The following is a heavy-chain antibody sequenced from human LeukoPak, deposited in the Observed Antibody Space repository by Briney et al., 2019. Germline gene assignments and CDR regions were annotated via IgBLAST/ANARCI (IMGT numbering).Heavy chain of an antibody. CDR1: GFSFSTSRVG. D-gene: IGHD4-23*01. J-gene: IGHJ4*02. V-gene: IGHV2-5*02. Sequence: SGPTLVKPTQTLTLTCTFSGFSFSTSRVGVGWIRQPPGKALEWLAIIYWDDDKRYSPSLKSRLTMTKDTSKNQVVLIMTNMDPVTTPTYYCARYGGTSAAIDYWGQGTLVTVSS. CDR3: ARYGGTSAAIDY. CDR2: IYWDDDK.